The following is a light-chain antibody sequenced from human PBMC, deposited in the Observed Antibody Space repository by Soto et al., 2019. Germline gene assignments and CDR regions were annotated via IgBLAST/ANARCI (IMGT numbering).Light chain of an antibody. V-gene: IGLV2-14*01. J-gene: IGLJ1*01. Sequence: QSALTQPASLSGSPGQSITISWTGTSSEVGAYNYVSWYQQHPGKAPKLMIYDVSIRPSGVSYRFSGSKSVNTASLTISGLQAEDEADYYCSSFTSGSTPYVLGTGTKVTVL. CDR2: DVS. CDR3: SSFTSGSTPYV. CDR1: SSEVGAYNY.